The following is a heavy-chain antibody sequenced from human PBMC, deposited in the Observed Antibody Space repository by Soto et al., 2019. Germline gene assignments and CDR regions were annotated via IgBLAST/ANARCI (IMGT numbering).Heavy chain of an antibody. CDR1: GYTFTGHY. CDR3: ARATYDPNLFDY. D-gene: IGHD3-3*01. V-gene: IGHV1-2*02. J-gene: IGHJ4*02. Sequence: GASVKVSCKASGYTFTGHYIHWVRRAPGQGLQWMGWINPNNGDTNYAQKFQGRVTMTRDTSISTAYLELSRLTSDDSAVYYCARATYDPNLFDYWGQGTPVTVYS. CDR2: INPNNGDT.